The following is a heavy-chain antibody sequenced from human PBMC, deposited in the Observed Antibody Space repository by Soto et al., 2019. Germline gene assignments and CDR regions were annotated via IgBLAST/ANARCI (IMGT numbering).Heavy chain of an antibody. CDR3: ARRREGTGRTLDY. V-gene: IGHV3-7*05. CDR1: GFTFRAYW. CDR2: IDQDGSGK. D-gene: IGHD1-1*01. J-gene: IGHJ4*02. Sequence: EVHLVESGGGLVQRGWSLRLSCAASGFTFRAYWMSWVRQAPGKGLEWVANIDQDGSGKYYVDSVRGRFTISRDNAHNSLYLQTNSLRDEDTAVYFCARRREGTGRTLDYWGQGTLVTVSS.